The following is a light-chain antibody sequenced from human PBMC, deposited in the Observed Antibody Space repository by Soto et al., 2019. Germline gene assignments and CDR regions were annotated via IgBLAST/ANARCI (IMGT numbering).Light chain of an antibody. CDR3: QQYSSYPLT. J-gene: IGKJ4*01. CDR2: KTS. Sequence: DIQMSQSPSTLSASVGGRVTITCRASQGTGDWLAWYQQKPGKAPKLPIYKTSTLEGGVPSRFSGSGSETEFTLTIRSLQPDDFANYYCQQYSSYPLTFGGGTKVDIK. CDR1: QGTGDW. V-gene: IGKV1-5*03.